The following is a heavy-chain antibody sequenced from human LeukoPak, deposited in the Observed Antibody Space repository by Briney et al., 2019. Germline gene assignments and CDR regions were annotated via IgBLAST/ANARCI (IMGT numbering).Heavy chain of an antibody. V-gene: IGHV3-23*01. Sequence: GGSLRLSCAASGFTVGSNYMSWVRQAPGKGLEWVSGISGRDGNTYYADSVKGRFTISRDNSKNTLYLQMISLRVEDTAIYYCAKDRIVVSGFFDYWGQGTLVTVSS. CDR3: AKDRIVVSGFFDY. D-gene: IGHD6-19*01. CDR2: ISGRDGNT. CDR1: GFTVGSNY. J-gene: IGHJ4*02.